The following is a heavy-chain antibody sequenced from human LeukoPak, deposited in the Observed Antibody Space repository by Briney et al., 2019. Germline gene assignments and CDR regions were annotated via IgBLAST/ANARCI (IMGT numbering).Heavy chain of an antibody. CDR3: AKDRSGSTTTTVMVA. CDR2: ISGSGYHT. J-gene: IGHJ5*02. D-gene: IGHD1-26*01. V-gene: IGHV3-23*01. Sequence: GGSLRLSCAASGFTFSSYAMSWVRQVPGKGLEWVSAISGSGYHTYYADSVKGRFTISRDNSENTLYLHMDTLRAEDTALYFCAKDRSGSTTTTVMVAWGRGTLVTVSS. CDR1: GFTFSSYA.